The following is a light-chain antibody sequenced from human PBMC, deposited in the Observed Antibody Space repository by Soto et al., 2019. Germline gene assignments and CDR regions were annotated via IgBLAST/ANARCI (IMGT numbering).Light chain of an antibody. CDR2: VGTGGIVG. J-gene: IGLJ7*01. CDR3: GADHGSGSNFVSV. CDR1: SGYSNYK. V-gene: IGLV9-49*01. Sequence: QSVLTQPPSASASLGASVTLTCTLSSGYSNYKVDWYQQRPGKGPRFVMRVGTGGIVGSKGDGIPDRFSVLGSGLNRYLTIKNIQEEDESDYHCGADHGSGSNFVSVFGGGTQLT.